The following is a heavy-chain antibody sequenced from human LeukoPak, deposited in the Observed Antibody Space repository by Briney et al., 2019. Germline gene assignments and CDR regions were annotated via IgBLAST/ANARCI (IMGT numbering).Heavy chain of an antibody. J-gene: IGHJ4*02. CDR1: GFTVSSNY. CDR2: ISSSSSTI. CDR3: ASGYSYGYLYY. D-gene: IGHD5-18*01. Sequence: GGSLRLSCAASGFTVSSNYMSWVRQAPGKGLEWVSYISSSSSTIYYADSVKGRFTISRDNAKNSLYLQMNSLRAEDTAVYYCASGYSYGYLYYWGQGTLVTVSS. V-gene: IGHV3-48*01.